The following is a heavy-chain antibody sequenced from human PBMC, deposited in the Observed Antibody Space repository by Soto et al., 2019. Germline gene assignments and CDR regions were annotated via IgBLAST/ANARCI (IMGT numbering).Heavy chain of an antibody. Sequence: ASVKVSCKASGFTFTSYGISWVRQAPGQGLEWMGWISAYNGNTNYAQKLQGRVTMTTDTSTSTAYMELRSLRSDDTAVYYCARDPYDSSGPRWFDPWGQGTLVTVSS. V-gene: IGHV1-18*04. D-gene: IGHD3-22*01. CDR3: ARDPYDSSGPRWFDP. J-gene: IGHJ5*02. CDR1: GFTFTSYG. CDR2: ISAYNGNT.